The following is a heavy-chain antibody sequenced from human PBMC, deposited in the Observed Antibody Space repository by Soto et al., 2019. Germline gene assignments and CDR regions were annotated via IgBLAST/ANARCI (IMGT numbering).Heavy chain of an antibody. D-gene: IGHD5-18*01. CDR2: INHSGST. Sequence: KPSETLSLTCAVYGGSFSGYYWSWIRQPPGKGLEWIGEINHSGSTNYNPSLKSRVTISVDTSKNQFSLKLSSVTAADTAVYYCARDSGYSYGSDYGMDVWGQGTTVTVSS. V-gene: IGHV4-34*01. CDR1: GGSFSGYY. J-gene: IGHJ6*02. CDR3: ARDSGYSYGSDYGMDV.